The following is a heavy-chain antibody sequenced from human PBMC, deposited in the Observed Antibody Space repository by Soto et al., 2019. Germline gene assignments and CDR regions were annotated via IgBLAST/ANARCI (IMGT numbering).Heavy chain of an antibody. V-gene: IGHV3-23*01. J-gene: IGHJ4*02. CDR3: AKDHPTTGRPQGYSDY. D-gene: IGHD4-17*01. Sequence: EVQLLESGGDLVQPGGSLRLSCAASGFTFTNYAMTWVRQAPGKGLAWVSSISNNGEYTYYADSVRGRFTIFRDNSRNTVYLQMSSLRADDTAVYHCAKDHPTTGRPQGYSDYWGQGTLVTVSS. CDR2: ISNNGEYT. CDR1: GFTFTNYA.